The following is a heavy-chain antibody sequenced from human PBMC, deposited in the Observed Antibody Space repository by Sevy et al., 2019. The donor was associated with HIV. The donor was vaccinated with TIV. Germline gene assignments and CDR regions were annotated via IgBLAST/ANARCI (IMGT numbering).Heavy chain of an antibody. CDR3: AKDGTDILTGFPDYYYYYGMDV. V-gene: IGHV3-30*18. D-gene: IGHD3-9*01. J-gene: IGHJ6*02. CDR1: GFTFSSYG. CDR2: ISYDGSNK. Sequence: GGSLRLSCAASGFTFSSYGMHWVRQAPGKGLEWVAVISYDGSNKYYADSVKGRFTISRDNSKNTLYLQMNSLRAEDSAVYYCAKDGTDILTGFPDYYYYYGMDVWGQGTTVTVSS.